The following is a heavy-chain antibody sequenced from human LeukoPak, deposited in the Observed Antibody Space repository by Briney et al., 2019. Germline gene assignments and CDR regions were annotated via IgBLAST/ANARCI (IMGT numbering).Heavy chain of an antibody. CDR1: GYTFTNYG. CDR3: ARVVVVVSAAPGSYYMDV. J-gene: IGHJ6*03. CDR2: TIVYNGNT. D-gene: IGHD2-2*01. Sequence: ASVKVSCKTSGYTFTNYGITWVRQVPGQGPERMGWTIVYNGNTKYVQKFQGRVTMTTDTSTNTAYMELRSLRSDDTAVYYCARVVVVVSAAPGSYYMDVWGKGTTVAVSS. V-gene: IGHV1-18*01.